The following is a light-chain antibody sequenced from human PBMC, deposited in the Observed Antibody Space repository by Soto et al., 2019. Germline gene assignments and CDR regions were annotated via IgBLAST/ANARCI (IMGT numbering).Light chain of an antibody. J-gene: IGKJ2*01. Sequence: EIVLTQSPGTLSLSPGERATLSCRASQSVSSSYLAWYQQKPGQAPRLLIYAASSRATGIPERFSGSGSGTDFTLTISRLEPEDFAVYYCQQYGSSPYTFGQGTKLEIK. V-gene: IGKV3-20*01. CDR1: QSVSSSY. CDR3: QQYGSSPYT. CDR2: AAS.